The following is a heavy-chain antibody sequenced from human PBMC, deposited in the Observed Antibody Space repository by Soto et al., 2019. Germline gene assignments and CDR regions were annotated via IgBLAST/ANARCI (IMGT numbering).Heavy chain of an antibody. V-gene: IGHV3-23*01. J-gene: IGHJ6*02. D-gene: IGHD3-3*01. CDR3: AKDKSSVRSEADYDFWSGYLNYYGMDV. CDR2: ISGSGGST. Sequence: GGSLRLSCAASGFTFSSYAMSWVRQAPGKGLEWVSAISGSGGSTYYADSVKGRFTISRDNSKNTLYLQMNSLRAEDTAVYYCAKDKSSVRSEADYDFWSGYLNYYGMDVWGQGTTVTVSS. CDR1: GFTFSSYA.